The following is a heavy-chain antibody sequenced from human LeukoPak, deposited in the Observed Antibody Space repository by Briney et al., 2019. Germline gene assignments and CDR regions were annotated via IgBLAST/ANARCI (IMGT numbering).Heavy chain of an antibody. V-gene: IGHV4-59*01. CDR1: GGSFSIYY. CDR2: IYYSGST. CDR3: ARGAAAGDY. J-gene: IGHJ4*02. D-gene: IGHD6-13*01. Sequence: SETLSLTCTVSGGSFSIYYWNCIREPPGKGLEWIGYIYYSGSTNYNPSLKSRVTISVDTSKNQFSLKLTSVTAADAAVYYCARGAAAGDYWGQGTLVTVSS.